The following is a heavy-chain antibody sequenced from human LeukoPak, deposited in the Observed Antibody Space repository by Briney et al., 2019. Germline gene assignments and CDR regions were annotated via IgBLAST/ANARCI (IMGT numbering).Heavy chain of an antibody. V-gene: IGHV1-2*02. CDR2: INPNSGGT. CDR3: AREPPRYRGPFDY. D-gene: IGHD1-26*01. CDR1: GYTFTRYY. J-gene: IGHJ4*02. Sequence: ASVKVSCKASGYTFTRYYMHWVRQAPGQGLEWMGWINPNSGGTNYAQKFQGRVTMTRDTSISTAYMELSRLRSDDTAVYYCAREPPRYRGPFDYWGQGTLVTVSS.